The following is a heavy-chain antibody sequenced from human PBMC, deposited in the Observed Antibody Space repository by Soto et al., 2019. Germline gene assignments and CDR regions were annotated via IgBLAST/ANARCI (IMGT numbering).Heavy chain of an antibody. CDR2: ISSSGNYM. V-gene: IGHV3-48*03. J-gene: IGHJ6*02. CDR3: ARAGYCSRTSCSYYGMDV. D-gene: IGHD2-2*01. Sequence: EVQLVESGGGMVQPGGSLRLSCAASGFIFSSYEMNWVRQAPGKGLEWVSYISSSGNYMYYEDSVKGRLTISRDNAKNSLYLQMNSLRAEDTAVYYCARAGYCSRTSCSYYGMDVWGQGTTVTVSS. CDR1: GFIFSSYE.